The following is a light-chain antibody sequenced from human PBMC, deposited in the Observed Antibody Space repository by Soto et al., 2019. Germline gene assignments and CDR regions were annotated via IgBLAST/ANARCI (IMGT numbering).Light chain of an antibody. CDR3: QHYYSYPRT. Sequence: AIRMTQSPSSLSASTGERVTITCRASQGISSYLAWYQQKPGKAPKLLIYAASTLQSGVPSRFSGSGSGTDFTLTISFLQSEDFATYYCQHYYSYPRTFGQGTRLEIK. V-gene: IGKV1-8*01. CDR1: QGISSY. CDR2: AAS. J-gene: IGKJ5*01.